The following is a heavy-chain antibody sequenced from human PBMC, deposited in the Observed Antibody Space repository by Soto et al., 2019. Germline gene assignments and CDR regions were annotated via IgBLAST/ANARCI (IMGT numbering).Heavy chain of an antibody. D-gene: IGHD4-17*01. CDR3: AKRGYGDRWDYGLDV. V-gene: IGHV4-30-4*01. J-gene: IGHJ6*02. CDR2: VYYSGNT. Sequence: QVQLQESGPGLVKPSQTLSLTCTVSGVSISSGDYHWTWIRQPPGKGLEWIGYVYYSGNTYYNPSLKSGVTISADTSNNQFSLTLSSVTAADTAVYYCAKRGYGDRWDYGLDVWGQGTTVTVSS. CDR1: GVSISSGDYH.